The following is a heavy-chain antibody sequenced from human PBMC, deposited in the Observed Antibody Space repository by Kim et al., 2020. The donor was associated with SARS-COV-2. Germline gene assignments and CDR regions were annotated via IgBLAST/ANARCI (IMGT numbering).Heavy chain of an antibody. CDR3: ARYPEIAAADYYYYYYGMDV. V-gene: IGHV1-69*13. Sequence: SVKVSCKASGGTFSSYAISWVRQAPGQGLEWMGGIIPIFGTANYAQKFQGRVTITADESTSTAYMELSSLRSEDTAVYYCARYPEIAAADYYYYYYGMDVWGQGTTVTVSS. J-gene: IGHJ6*02. CDR1: GGTFSSYA. D-gene: IGHD6-13*01. CDR2: IIPIFGTA.